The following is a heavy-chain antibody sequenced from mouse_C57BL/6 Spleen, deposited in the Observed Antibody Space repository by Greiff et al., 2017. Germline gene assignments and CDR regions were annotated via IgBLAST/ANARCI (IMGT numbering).Heavy chain of an antibody. Sequence: QVQLQQPGAELVKPGASVKLSCKASGYTFTSYWMHWVKQRPGRGLEWIGRIDPNSGGTKYNEKFKSKATLTVDKPSSSAYMQLSSLTSADSSVYYCASLSGISCAMDYWGQGTSVTVSS. J-gene: IGHJ4*01. CDR1: GYTFTSYW. CDR3: ASLSGISCAMDY. V-gene: IGHV1-72*01. CDR2: IDPNSGGT. D-gene: IGHD4-1*01.